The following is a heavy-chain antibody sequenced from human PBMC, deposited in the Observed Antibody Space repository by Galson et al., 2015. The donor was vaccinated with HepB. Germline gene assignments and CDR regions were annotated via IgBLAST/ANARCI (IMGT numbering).Heavy chain of an antibody. D-gene: IGHD1-26*01. V-gene: IGHV5-51*01. CDR1: GYTFINYW. CDR3: TRQAFSGIYSFDP. CDR2: IFPDDSDT. J-gene: IGHJ5*02. Sequence: QSGAEVKKPGESLTISCKGSGYTFINYWIGWVRQMPGKGLEWMGTIFPDDSDTRYNPSFQGQVTISADKSISTAYLQWSSLKASDTAMYYCTRQAFSGIYSFDPWGQGTLVTVSS.